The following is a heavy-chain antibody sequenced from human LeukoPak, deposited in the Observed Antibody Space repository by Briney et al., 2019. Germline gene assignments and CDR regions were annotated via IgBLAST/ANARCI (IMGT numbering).Heavy chain of an antibody. CDR2: ISAYNGNT. CDR3: ARDFGVVETIINWFDP. D-gene: IGHD3-3*01. Sequence: GASVKVSCKASGYTFTSYGISWVRQAPGQGLEWMGWISAYNGNTNYAQKLQGRVTMTTDTSTSTAYMELRSLRSDDTAVYYCARDFGVVETIINWFDPWGRGTLVTVSS. V-gene: IGHV1-18*01. J-gene: IGHJ5*02. CDR1: GYTFTSYG.